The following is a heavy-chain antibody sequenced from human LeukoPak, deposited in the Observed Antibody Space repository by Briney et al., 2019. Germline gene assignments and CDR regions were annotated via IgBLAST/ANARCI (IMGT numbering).Heavy chain of an antibody. CDR1: GFTVSSNY. V-gene: IGHV3-66*01. CDR2: IYSGGST. Sequence: AGGSLRLSCAASGFTVSSNYMSWVRQAPGKGLEWVSVIYSGGSTYYADSVKGRFTISRDNSKNTLYLQMNSLKAADTAVYYCARGSGNYYWDYFDYGGQATLVTVPS. J-gene: IGHJ4*02. D-gene: IGHD3-10*01. CDR3: ARGSGNYYWDYFDY.